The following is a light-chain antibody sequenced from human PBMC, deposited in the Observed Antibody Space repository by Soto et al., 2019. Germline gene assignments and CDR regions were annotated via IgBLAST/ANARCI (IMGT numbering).Light chain of an antibody. V-gene: IGKV1-39*01. CDR2: AAS. Sequence: DIQMTQSPSSLSASVGDRVTITCRASQSIISYLNWYQQKPGKAPKLLIYAASSLQSGVPSRFSGSGSGTDFTLTISSLQPEDIATYYCQQSYSIPWTFGQGTKVDIK. CDR1: QSIISY. J-gene: IGKJ1*01. CDR3: QQSYSIPWT.